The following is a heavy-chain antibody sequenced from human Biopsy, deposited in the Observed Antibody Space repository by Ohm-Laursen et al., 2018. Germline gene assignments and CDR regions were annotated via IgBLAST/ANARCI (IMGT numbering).Heavy chain of an antibody. CDR1: GGSFTGHY. CDR2: ISYTGYT. V-gene: IGHV4-59*11. CDR3: ARGSNEYGGLYFPH. J-gene: IGHJ1*01. D-gene: IGHD4-23*01. Sequence: PGTLSLTCTVSGGSFTGHYWSWIRQPPGKGLEWIGHISYTGYTSYKSSLKSQVTISLDTSRKHFSLRLTSLAAVDTAVYYCARGSNEYGGLYFPHWGQGTLVTVSS.